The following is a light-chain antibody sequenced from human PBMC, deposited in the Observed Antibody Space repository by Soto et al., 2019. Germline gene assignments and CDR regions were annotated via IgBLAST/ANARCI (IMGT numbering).Light chain of an antibody. CDR2: AAS. V-gene: IGKV1-9*01. CDR3: QQLNSFSYT. Sequence: IQLTQSPSFLSASVGDRVTITCRASQGISSYLAWYQQKPGKAPKLLIYAASTLQSGVPSRFSGSRSGTEFTLTISSLQPEDFATYYCQQLNSFSYTFGQGTKLEIK. J-gene: IGKJ2*01. CDR1: QGISSY.